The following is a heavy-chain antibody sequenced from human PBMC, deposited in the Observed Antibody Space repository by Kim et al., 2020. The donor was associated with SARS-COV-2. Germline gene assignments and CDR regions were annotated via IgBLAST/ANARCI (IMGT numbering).Heavy chain of an antibody. CDR3: ARGTTFIVG. Sequence: SETLSLTCTVSGGSIGRNNWSWIRQPPGKGLEWIGDIDYSGDTDYNPSLTSRVTLFLDTSKNQFSLRLTSVTPADTAMYYCARGTTFIVGWGQGTLVTVSS. D-gene: IGHD3-22*01. CDR2: IDYSGDT. CDR1: GGSIGRNN. V-gene: IGHV4-59*01. J-gene: IGHJ4*02.